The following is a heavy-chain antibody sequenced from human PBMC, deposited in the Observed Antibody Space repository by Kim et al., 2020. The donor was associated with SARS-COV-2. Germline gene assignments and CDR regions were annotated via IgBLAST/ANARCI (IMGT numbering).Heavy chain of an antibody. Sequence: NPSLKSRVTISVETSKNQFSLKLSTVTAEDTAVYYCARHARIVVVAAGILAWGQGTLVTVSS. J-gene: IGHJ4*02. CDR3: ARHARIVVVAAGILA. V-gene: IGHV4-39*01. D-gene: IGHD2-2*01.